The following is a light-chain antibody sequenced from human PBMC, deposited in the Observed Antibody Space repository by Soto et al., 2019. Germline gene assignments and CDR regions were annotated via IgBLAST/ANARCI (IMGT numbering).Light chain of an antibody. J-gene: IGKJ2*01. CDR3: QQYNSWYT. CDR2: DAS. Sequence: EIVMTQSPATLSVSPGERATLSCRASQNINSDLAWHQQKPGQAPRLLIYDASTRATGIPARFSGSGSGTEYTLTITSLQSEEFAVYYCQQYNSWYTFGQGTKLEIK. CDR1: QNINSD. V-gene: IGKV3-15*01.